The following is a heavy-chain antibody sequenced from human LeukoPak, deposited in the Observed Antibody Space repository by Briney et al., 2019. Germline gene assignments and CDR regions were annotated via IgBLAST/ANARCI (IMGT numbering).Heavy chain of an antibody. CDR2: IYHSGST. Sequence: SETLCLTCAVSGGSISSSNWWSWVRQPPGKGLEWIGEIYHSGSTNYNPSLKSRVTISVDKSKNQFSLKLSSVTAADTAVYYCARLDYGDFGAFDIWGQGTMVTVSS. J-gene: IGHJ3*02. CDR1: GGSISSSNW. CDR3: ARLDYGDFGAFDI. V-gene: IGHV4-4*02. D-gene: IGHD4-17*01.